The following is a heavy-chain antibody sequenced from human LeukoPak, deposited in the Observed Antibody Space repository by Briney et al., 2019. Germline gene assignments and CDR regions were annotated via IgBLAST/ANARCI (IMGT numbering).Heavy chain of an antibody. V-gene: IGHV1-18*01. J-gene: IGHJ5*02. D-gene: IGHD2-2*03. CDR1: GYTFTSYG. CDR3: ARDVDIVVVPAAFDP. Sequence: GASVKVSCKASGYTFTSYGISWVRQAPGQGLEWMGWISAYNGNTNYAQKLQGRVTMTTDTSTSTAYMELRSLRSDDTAVYYCARDVDIVVVPAAFDPWGQGTRVTVSS. CDR2: ISAYNGNT.